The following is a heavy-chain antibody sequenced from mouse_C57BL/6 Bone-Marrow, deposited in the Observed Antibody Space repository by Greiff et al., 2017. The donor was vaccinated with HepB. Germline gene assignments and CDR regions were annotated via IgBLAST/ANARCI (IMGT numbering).Heavy chain of an antibody. V-gene: IGHV1-15*01. CDR1: GYTFTDYE. CDR2: IDPETGGT. D-gene: IGHD1-1*01. J-gene: IGHJ2*01. Sequence: QVQLQQSGAELVRPGASVTLSCKASGYTFTDYEMHWVKQTPVHGLEWIGAIDPETGGTAYNQKFKGKAILTADKSSSTAYMELRSLTSEDSAVYYCTRRSSTTVVAFDYWGQGTTLTVSS. CDR3: TRRSSTTVVAFDY.